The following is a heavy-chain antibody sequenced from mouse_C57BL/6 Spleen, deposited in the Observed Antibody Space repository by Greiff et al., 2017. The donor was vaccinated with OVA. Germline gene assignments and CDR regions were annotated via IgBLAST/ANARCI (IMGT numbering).Heavy chain of an antibody. J-gene: IGHJ2*01. V-gene: IGHV1-15*01. CDR1: GYTFTDYG. CDR2: IDPETGGT. CDR3: TRGPGGY. Sequence: VQLQQSGAELVRPGASVTLSCKASGYTFTDYGMHWVKQTPVHGLEWIGAIDPETGGTAYNQKFKGKAILTADKSSSTAYMELRSLTSEDSAVDYCTRGPGGYWGQGTTLTVSS.